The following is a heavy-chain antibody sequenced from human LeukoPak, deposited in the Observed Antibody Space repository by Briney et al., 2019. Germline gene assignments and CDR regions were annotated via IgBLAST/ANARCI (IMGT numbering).Heavy chain of an antibody. CDR1: GGSITSYY. D-gene: IGHD2-21*01. CDR2: IYYSGST. V-gene: IGHV4-59*01. Sequence: SETLSLTCTVSGGSITSYYWSWIRQPPGEGLEWIGYIYYSGSTNYNPSLKSRVTISVDTSKNQFSLKLSSVTAADTAAYYCAREGGDGYNWVDAFDIWGQGTMVTVSS. CDR3: AREGGDGYNWVDAFDI. J-gene: IGHJ3*02.